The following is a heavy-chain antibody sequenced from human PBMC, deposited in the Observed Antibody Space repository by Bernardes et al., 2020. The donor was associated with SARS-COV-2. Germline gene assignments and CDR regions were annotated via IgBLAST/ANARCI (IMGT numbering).Heavy chain of an antibody. CDR3: ARDGIGMGYSGDPPTDY. J-gene: IGHJ4*02. D-gene: IGHD5-12*01. CDR1: GFTFSSYG. CDR2: IWYDGSNK. Sequence: GGSLRLSCAASGFTFSSYGMHWVRQAPGKGLEWVAVIWYDGSNKYYADSVKGRFTISRDNSKNTLYLQMNSLRAEDTAVYYCARDGIGMGYSGDPPTDYWGQGTLVTVSS. V-gene: IGHV3-33*01.